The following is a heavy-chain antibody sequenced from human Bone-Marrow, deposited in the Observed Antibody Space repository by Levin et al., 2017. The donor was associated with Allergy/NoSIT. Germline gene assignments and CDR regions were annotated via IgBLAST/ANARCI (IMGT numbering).Heavy chain of an antibody. CDR1: GFTVSGYY. D-gene: IGHD3-10*01. J-gene: IGHJ4*02. CDR2: IYDAGRT. Sequence: GESLKISCAASGFTVSGYYLSWVRQAPGKGLEWVSTIYDAGRTYYADSVKGRFTISRDNSKDTLYLQMNSLRADDTAVYYCARVGFTGYHGSGSYYNEYYFDSWGQGTLVTVSS. CDR3: ARVGFTGYHGSGSYYNEYYFDS. V-gene: IGHV3-53*01.